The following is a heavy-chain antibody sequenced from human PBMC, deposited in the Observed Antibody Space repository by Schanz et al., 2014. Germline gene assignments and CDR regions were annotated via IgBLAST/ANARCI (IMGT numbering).Heavy chain of an antibody. CDR3: ARTFEAFDI. V-gene: IGHV4-30-4*08. CDR2: IYYTGTI. J-gene: IGHJ3*02. Sequence: WTWLRQLPGKGLEWIGHIYYTGTIFYNPSLKSRVIISVDTSKNQFSLKLSSVTATDTAVYYCARTFEAFDIWGQGTMVTVSS.